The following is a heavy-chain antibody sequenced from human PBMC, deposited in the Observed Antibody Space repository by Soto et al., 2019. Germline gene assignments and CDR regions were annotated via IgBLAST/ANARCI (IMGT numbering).Heavy chain of an antibody. D-gene: IGHD6-6*01. CDR3: ARSTAARPGDY. Sequence: ASETLSLTCTVSGGSISSGGYYWSWIRQHPGKGLEWIGYIYYSGSTYYNPSLKSRVTISVDTSKNQFSLKLSSVTAADTAVYYCARSTAARPGDYWGQGTLVTVSS. J-gene: IGHJ4*02. CDR1: GGSISSGGYY. CDR2: IYYSGST. V-gene: IGHV4-31*03.